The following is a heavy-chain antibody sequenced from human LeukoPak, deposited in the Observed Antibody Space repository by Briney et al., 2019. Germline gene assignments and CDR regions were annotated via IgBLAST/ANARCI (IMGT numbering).Heavy chain of an antibody. V-gene: IGHV1-69*05. D-gene: IGHD5-24*01. Sequence: SVKVSCKASGGTLTNYAISWVRQAPGQGLEWMGGIIPIFGVPNYAPKFQGRVTITTDESTSTAYMELSSLRSEDTAVYYCTTDRGMTTMSIFGYWGQGTLVTVSS. CDR1: GGTLTNYA. CDR2: IIPIFGVP. J-gene: IGHJ4*02. CDR3: TTDRGMTTMSIFGY.